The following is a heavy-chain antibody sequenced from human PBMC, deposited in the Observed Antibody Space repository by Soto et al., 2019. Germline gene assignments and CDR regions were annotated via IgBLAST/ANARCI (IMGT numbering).Heavy chain of an antibody. J-gene: IGHJ4*02. V-gene: IGHV2-5*02. CDR1: GFSLSTSGVG. Sequence: QITLKESGPTLVSPTQTLTLTCAFSGFSLSTSGVGVGWIRQPPGKALEWLAVIHWDDSKHYSPSLRSRLTITKDTSKNQVVLTMTNMDPMDTGTYYCAHKGPEDWPLDYWGQGTLVTVSS. CDR3: AHKGPEDWPLDY. CDR2: IHWDDSK. D-gene: IGHD3-9*01.